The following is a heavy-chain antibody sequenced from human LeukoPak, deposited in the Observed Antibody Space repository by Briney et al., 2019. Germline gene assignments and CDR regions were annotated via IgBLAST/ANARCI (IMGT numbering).Heavy chain of an antibody. Sequence: PGGSLRLSCAASGFTFSSYGMHWVRQAPGKGLEWVAVIWYDGSNKYYADSVKGRFTISRDNSKNTLYLQMNSLRAEDTAVYYCAKAYCSSTSCYIDYWGQGTLVTVSS. V-gene: IGHV3-30*02. CDR2: IWYDGSNK. J-gene: IGHJ4*02. CDR1: GFTFSSYG. D-gene: IGHD2-2*01. CDR3: AKAYCSSTSCYIDY.